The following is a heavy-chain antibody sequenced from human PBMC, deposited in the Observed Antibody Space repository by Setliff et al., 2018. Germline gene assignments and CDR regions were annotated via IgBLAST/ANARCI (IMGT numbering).Heavy chain of an antibody. CDR1: GGTFKNYA. V-gene: IGHV1-69*13. D-gene: IGHD3-9*01. Sequence: SVKVSCKASGGTFKNYAISWVRQAPGQGLEWMGGIIPMFRSGNNAQRFQGRVTITADESTSTVYMELTSLRPEDTAVYYCARDILLVEGVSVTGCWFDPWGQGALVTVSS. CDR2: IIPMFRSG. J-gene: IGHJ5*02. CDR3: ARDILLVEGVSVTGCWFDP.